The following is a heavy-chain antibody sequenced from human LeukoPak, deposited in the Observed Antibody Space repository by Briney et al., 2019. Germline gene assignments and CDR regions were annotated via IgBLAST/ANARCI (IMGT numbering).Heavy chain of an antibody. D-gene: IGHD6-13*01. CDR3: ARSPYSSSGWFDP. J-gene: IGHJ5*02. V-gene: IGHV1-69*05. CDR2: IIPIFGTV. Sequence: SVKVSCKASGGTFSSYAISWVRQAPGQGLEGMGRIIPIFGTVNYAQKFQGRVTITTDESTSTAYMELSSLRSEDTAVYYCARSPYSSSGWFDPWGQGTPVTVSS. CDR1: GGTFSSYA.